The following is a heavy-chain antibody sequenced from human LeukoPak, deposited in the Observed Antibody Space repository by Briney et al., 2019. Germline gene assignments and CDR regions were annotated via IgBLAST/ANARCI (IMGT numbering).Heavy chain of an antibody. CDR3: AKQPYNFYYLDV. J-gene: IGHJ6*03. V-gene: IGHV3-23*01. Sequence: GGSLRLSCAASGFSFNNCAMTWVRQAPGKGLEWVSTIVGDGRKTYYADSVKGRFTISSDNSRTLLFLHMNSLRAEDTAVYYCAKQPYNFYYLDVWGEGTTVTVSS. CDR2: IVGDGRKT. CDR1: GFSFNNCA. D-gene: IGHD2-21*01.